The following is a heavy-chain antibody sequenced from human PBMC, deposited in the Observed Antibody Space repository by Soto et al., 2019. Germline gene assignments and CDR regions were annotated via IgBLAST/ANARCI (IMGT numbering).Heavy chain of an antibody. CDR2: IHNSGGT. CDR3: AREYSSGWFIYFDP. J-gene: IGHJ5*02. D-gene: IGHD6-19*01. Sequence: QVQLQESGPGLVKASETLSLTCTVSGASIGSHYWSWIRQPPGKALEWIGYIHNSGGTNYNPSLNSRVTISIDTSSTQFSLRLTSVTAADTAIYYCAREYSSGWFIYFDPWGQGTLVTVSS. V-gene: IGHV4-59*11. CDR1: GASIGSHY.